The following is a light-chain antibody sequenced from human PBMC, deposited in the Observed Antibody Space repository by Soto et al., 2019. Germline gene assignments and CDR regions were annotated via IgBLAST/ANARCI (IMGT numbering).Light chain of an antibody. V-gene: IGKV1-9*01. J-gene: IGKJ5*01. CDR1: QGISSY. CDR2: DAS. CDR3: QQINTYPIP. Sequence: DIQLTQSPSSLSASVGDRVTITCRASQGISSYLAWYQQKPGKVPKLLIYDASTLQSGVPTRFSGSGSGTEFTLTISSLQPEDFATYYCQQINTYPIPFGQGTRLEI.